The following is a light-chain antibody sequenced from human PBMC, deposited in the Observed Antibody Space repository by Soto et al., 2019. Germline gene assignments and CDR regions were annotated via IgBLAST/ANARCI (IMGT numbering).Light chain of an antibody. J-gene: IGLJ2*01. CDR1: SSKIGSNT. Sequence: QSLLTQPPSASGTPGQRVTISCSGSSSKIGSNTVNWYQQLPGTAPKLVIYSNNQRPSGVPDRFSGSKSGTSASLAISGLQSEDEADYYCVAWDDSLNGYVVFGGGTKVTVL. V-gene: IGLV1-44*01. CDR2: SNN. CDR3: VAWDDSLNGYVV.